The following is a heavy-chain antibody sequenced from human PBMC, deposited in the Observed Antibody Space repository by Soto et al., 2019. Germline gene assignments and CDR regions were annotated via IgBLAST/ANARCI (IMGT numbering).Heavy chain of an antibody. CDR3: ARGVPGY. J-gene: IGHJ4*02. V-gene: IGHV4-34*01. CDR2: ISDSGTT. D-gene: IGHD7-27*01. CDR1: GGSFSGYN. Sequence: QVQLHQWGAGLLKPSETLSLTCAVYGGSFSGYNWGWVRQSPGKGLEWIGEISDSGTTRYNPSLKSRVTISLVTSKNQFSLKVTSVTAADTAVYYCARGVPGYWGQGTLVTVSS.